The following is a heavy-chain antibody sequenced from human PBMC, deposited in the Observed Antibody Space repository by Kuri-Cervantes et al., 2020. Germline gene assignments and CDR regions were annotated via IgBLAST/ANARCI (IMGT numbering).Heavy chain of an antibody. CDR3: ARFGYCSGGSCYFGPDYYYYGMDV. CDR2: IIPIFGTA. D-gene: IGHD2-15*01. CDR1: GGTFSSYA. V-gene: IGHV1-69*06. Sequence: SVKVSCKASGGTFSSYAISWVRQAPGQGLEWMGGIIPIFGTANYAQKFQGRVTITADKSTSTAYMELSSLRSEDTAVYYCARFGYCSGGSCYFGPDYYYYGMDVWGQGTTVTVSS. J-gene: IGHJ6*02.